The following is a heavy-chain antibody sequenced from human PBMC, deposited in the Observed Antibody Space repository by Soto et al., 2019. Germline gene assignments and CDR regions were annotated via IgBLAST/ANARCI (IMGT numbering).Heavy chain of an antibody. CDR3: ARGYCSSTSCFYYYGMDV. V-gene: IGHV4-39*01. CDR1: VGSIRSSSYY. Sequence: SETLSLTCTVSVGSIRSSSYYWGWILQPPGNGLEWIGGIYYSGSTYYNPSLKSRVTMSVDTSKNQFSLKLSSVTAADTAVYYCARGYCSSTSCFYYYGMDVWGQGTTVTVSS. CDR2: IYYSGST. J-gene: IGHJ6*02. D-gene: IGHD2-2*01.